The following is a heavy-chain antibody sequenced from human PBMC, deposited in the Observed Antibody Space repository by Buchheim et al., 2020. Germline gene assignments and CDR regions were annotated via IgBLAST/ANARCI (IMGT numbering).Heavy chain of an antibody. J-gene: IGHJ4*02. V-gene: IGHV1-46*01. Sequence: QVHLVQSGAEVKKPGARVKVSCTASGYTFTSYNVHWVRQAPGQGLEWMGIINPGGDSASSAHKFQGRLTMTRDTSTRTVYMELSSLRSEDTAVYYCARDECRASACYSRAYYYFDFWGQGTL. CDR1: GYTFTSYN. D-gene: IGHD2/OR15-2a*01. CDR2: INPGGDSA. CDR3: ARDECRASACYSRAYYYFDF.